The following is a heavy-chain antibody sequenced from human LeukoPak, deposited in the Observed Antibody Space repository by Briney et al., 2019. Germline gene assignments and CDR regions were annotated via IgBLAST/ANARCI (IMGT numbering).Heavy chain of an antibody. J-gene: IGHJ4*02. CDR1: RFTFSSYA. CDR3: ARGKRGFIYGSDY. Sequence: GGSLRLSCAASRFTFSSYAMHWVRQAPGKGLGWVALIWYDGSNKYYADSVKGRFSISRDNSKNTLSLQMNSLRVEDTALYYCARGKRGFIYGSDYWGQGTLVTVSS. D-gene: IGHD5-18*01. CDR2: IWYDGSNK. V-gene: IGHV3-33*01.